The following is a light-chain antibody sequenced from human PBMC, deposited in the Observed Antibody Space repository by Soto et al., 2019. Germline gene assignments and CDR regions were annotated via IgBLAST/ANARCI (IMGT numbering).Light chain of an antibody. V-gene: IGKV1-9*01. J-gene: IGKJ5*01. Sequence: ILLTRSPSSLSAYVGDRVTITCRASQGIDTSLARYQQKPGKAPKLLIYAASNFQSGVPSRFSGSGSGTHFTLTISSLQPEDFATYYCQQLHGYPITFGQGTRLE. CDR1: QGIDTS. CDR2: AAS. CDR3: QQLHGYPIT.